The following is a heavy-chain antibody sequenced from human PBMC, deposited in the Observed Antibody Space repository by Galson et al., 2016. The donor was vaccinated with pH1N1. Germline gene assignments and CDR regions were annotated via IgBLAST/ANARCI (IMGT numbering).Heavy chain of an antibody. CDR2: IYYNGNT. CDR1: GGSVSNNY. D-gene: IGHD1-26*01. J-gene: IGHJ4*02. V-gene: IGHV4-59*02. Sequence: SETLSLTCTVSGGSVSNNYYSWIRQSPGKGLEWIAYIYYNGNTKYNPSLKSRVTISLDTSKNQVSLNPTSVTAADTAIYYCAKEGASRSAGYFESWGQGALVTVSS. CDR3: AKEGASRSAGYFES.